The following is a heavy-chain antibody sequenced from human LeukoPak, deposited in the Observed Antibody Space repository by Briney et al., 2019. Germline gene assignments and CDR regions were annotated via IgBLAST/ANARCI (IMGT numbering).Heavy chain of an antibody. Sequence: GGSLRLSCAASGFTFSSYAMSWVRQAPGKGLEWVSAINGSGGSTYYADSVKGGFTISRENSKNTLYRQMNSLSGEDTGVYYCAKARFLVWLLLNYWGQGTLVSVSS. CDR3: AKARFLVWLLLNY. D-gene: IGHD3-3*01. CDR1: GFTFSSYA. CDR2: INGSGGST. J-gene: IGHJ4*02. V-gene: IGHV3-23*01.